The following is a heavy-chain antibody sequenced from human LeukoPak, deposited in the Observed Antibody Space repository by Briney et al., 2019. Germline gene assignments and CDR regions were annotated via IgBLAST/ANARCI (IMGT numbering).Heavy chain of an antibody. CDR1: GFTFSNYS. D-gene: IGHD2-15*01. Sequence: GGSLRLSCAASGFTFSNYSMNWVRQAPGKGLEWVAFITSSSIVYYAGSGKGRVTISRDSAKTSLLLKMNSLRAEDTAVYYCARDYGSGAKCYFIDYWGQGALVTVSS. CDR3: ARDYGSGAKCYFIDY. V-gene: IGHV3-48*04. J-gene: IGHJ4*02. CDR2: ITSSSIV.